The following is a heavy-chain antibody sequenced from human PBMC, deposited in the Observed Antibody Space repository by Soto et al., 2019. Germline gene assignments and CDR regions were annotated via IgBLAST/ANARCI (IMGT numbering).Heavy chain of an antibody. Sequence: GESLKISCKGSGYSFTSYWIGWVRQMPGKGLEWMGIIYPGDSDTRYSPSFQGQVTISADKSISTAYLQWSSLKASDTAMYYCARREYCSGGSCYSSYATDYWGQGTLVTVSS. CDR1: GYSFTSYW. CDR3: ARREYCSGGSCYSSYATDY. V-gene: IGHV5-51*01. J-gene: IGHJ4*02. CDR2: IYPGDSDT. D-gene: IGHD2-15*01.